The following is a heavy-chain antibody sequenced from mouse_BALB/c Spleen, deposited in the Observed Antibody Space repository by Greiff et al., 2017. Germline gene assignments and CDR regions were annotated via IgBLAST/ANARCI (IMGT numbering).Heavy chain of an antibody. J-gene: IGHJ4*01. Sequence: EVKLMESGGGLVKPGGSLKLSCAASGFAFSSYDMSWVRQTPEKRLEWVAYISNGGGSTYYPDTVKGRFTISRDNAKNTLYLQMSSLKSEDTAMYYCARSYYYAMDYWGQGTSVTVSS. CDR1: GFAFSSYD. CDR3: ARSYYYAMDY. CDR2: ISNGGGST. V-gene: IGHV5-12-1*01.